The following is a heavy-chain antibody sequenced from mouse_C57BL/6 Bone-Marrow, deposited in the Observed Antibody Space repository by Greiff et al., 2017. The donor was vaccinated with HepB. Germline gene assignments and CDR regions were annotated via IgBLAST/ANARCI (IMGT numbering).Heavy chain of an antibody. CDR3: AKFITTVYYAMDY. J-gene: IGHJ4*01. CDR2: ISSGSSTI. V-gene: IGHV5-17*01. CDR1: GFTFSDYG. D-gene: IGHD1-1*01. Sequence: EVQLVESGGGLVKPGGSLKLSCAASGFTFSDYGMHWVRQAPEKGLEWVAYISSGSSTIYYADTVKGRFTISRDNAKNTLFLQMTSLRSEDTAMYYCAKFITTVYYAMDYWGQGTSVTVSS.